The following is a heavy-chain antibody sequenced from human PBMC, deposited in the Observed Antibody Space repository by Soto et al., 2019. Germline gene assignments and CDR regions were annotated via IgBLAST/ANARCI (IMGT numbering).Heavy chain of an antibody. CDR1: GGSISSGSYY. V-gene: IGHV4-31*03. D-gene: IGHD2-15*01. Sequence: PSETLSLTCTVSGGSISSGSYYWNWIRQHPGKGLERIGYIYYSGSTYYNPSLKSRVTISVDTSMNQFSLNLLSMTAADTAVYYCARWVEVSLDYFDSWGQGIPVTVSS. J-gene: IGHJ4*02. CDR3: ARWVEVSLDYFDS. CDR2: IYYSGST.